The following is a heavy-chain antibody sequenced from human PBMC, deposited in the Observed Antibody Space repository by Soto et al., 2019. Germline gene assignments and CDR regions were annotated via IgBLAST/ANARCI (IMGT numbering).Heavy chain of an antibody. CDR1: GYTFTSYD. CDR2: MNPNSGNT. J-gene: IGHJ4*02. V-gene: IGHV1-8*01. Sequence: QVQLVQSGAEVKKPGASVKVSSKASGYTFTSYDINWVRQATGQGLEWMGWMNPNSGNTGYAQKFQGRVTMTRNTSISTAYMELSSLRSEDTAVYYCARGEGLMGVRDRLRREVKYWGQGTLVTVSS. D-gene: IGHD1-26*01. CDR3: ARGEGLMGVRDRLRREVKY.